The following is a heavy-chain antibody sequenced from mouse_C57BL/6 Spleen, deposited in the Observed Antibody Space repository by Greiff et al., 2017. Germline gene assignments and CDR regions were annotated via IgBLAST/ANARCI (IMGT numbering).Heavy chain of an antibody. CDR2: INPNNGTT. J-gene: IGHJ4*01. D-gene: IGHD4-1*01. Sequence: VQLQQSGPELVKPGASVKISCKASGYSFTDYNMNWVKQSNGKSLEWIGVINPNNGTTSYNQKFKGKATLTVDQSSSTAYMQLNSLTSEDSAVYYCARVGLGLDDYAMDYWGQGTSVTVSS. CDR1: GYSFTDYN. V-gene: IGHV1-39*01. CDR3: ARVGLGLDDYAMDY.